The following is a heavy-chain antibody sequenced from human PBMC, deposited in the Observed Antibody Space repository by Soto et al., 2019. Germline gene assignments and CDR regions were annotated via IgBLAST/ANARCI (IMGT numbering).Heavy chain of an antibody. Sequence: EVQLLESGGGLVQPGGSLRLSCAASGFTFSSYAMSWVRQAPGKGLEWVSAISGSGGSTYYADSVKGRFTIARDNSKXMLXLXRDSLRAEDTGVYYCAKDMTDSGSYMEPGYYYGMDVWGQGTTVTVSS. J-gene: IGHJ6*02. V-gene: IGHV3-23*01. D-gene: IGHD1-26*01. CDR1: GFTFSSYA. CDR2: ISGSGGST. CDR3: AKDMTDSGSYMEPGYYYGMDV.